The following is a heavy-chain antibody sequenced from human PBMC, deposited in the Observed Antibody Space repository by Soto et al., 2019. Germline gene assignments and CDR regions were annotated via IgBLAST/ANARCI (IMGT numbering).Heavy chain of an antibody. V-gene: IGHV3-30*04. CDR3: GGYSYAISPIDY. Sequence: GGSLRLFGSVSGFIFSNYAMHWVRQAPGKGLEXVAVIXXDXSXXXYXXXXKGRFTISRDNSKNTLYLHMNSLRAEDTAVYYCGGYSYAISPIDYWGQGTLVTVSS. CDR2: IXXDXSXX. CDR1: GFIFSNYA. J-gene: IGHJ4*02. D-gene: IGHD5-18*01.